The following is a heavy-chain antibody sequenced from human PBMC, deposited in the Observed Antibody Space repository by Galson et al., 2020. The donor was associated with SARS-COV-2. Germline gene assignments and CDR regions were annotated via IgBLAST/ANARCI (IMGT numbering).Heavy chain of an antibody. D-gene: IGHD3-22*01. CDR2: ISYDGSTK. J-gene: IGHJ4*02. CDR1: GFTFSSYA. V-gene: IGHV3-30*04. Sequence: GESLKISCAASGFTFSSYAIHWVRQAPGKGLEWVAVISYDGSTKYYADSVRGRFTVSRDNSKNTLYLQMNSLRAEDTAVYYCARGKDHYDSSGYYYHYWGQGTLVTVSS. CDR3: ARGKDHYDSSGYYYHY.